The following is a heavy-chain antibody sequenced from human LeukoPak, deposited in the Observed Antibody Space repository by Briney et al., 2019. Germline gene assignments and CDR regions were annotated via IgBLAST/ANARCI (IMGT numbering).Heavy chain of an antibody. V-gene: IGHV4-59*01. CDR3: ASSSDQHDYGDYNDAFDI. CDR2: IYYSGST. D-gene: IGHD4-17*01. CDR1: GGSISIYH. Sequence: PSETLSLTCTVSGGSISIYHWSWIRQPPGKGLEWIGYIYYSGSTNYNPSLKSRVTISVDTYKNQFSLKLSPVTAADTAVYYCASSSDQHDYGDYNDAFDIWGQGTMVTVSS. J-gene: IGHJ3*02.